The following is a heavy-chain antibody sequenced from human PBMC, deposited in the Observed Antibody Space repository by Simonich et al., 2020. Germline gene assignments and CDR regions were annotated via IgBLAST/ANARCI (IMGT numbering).Heavy chain of an antibody. V-gene: IGHV5-51*01. Sequence: EVQLVQSGAEVKKPGESLKLSGKGSGYRFTSYWIGWVRQMPGKGLEWMGISYPGDSDTRYRPSFHGHVTISADKAISPAYLQWSSLKASDTAMYYCARQLNDFDIWGQGTMVTVSS. J-gene: IGHJ3*02. CDR3: ARQLNDFDI. CDR2: SYPGDSDT. CDR1: GYRFTSYW. D-gene: IGHD1-1*01.